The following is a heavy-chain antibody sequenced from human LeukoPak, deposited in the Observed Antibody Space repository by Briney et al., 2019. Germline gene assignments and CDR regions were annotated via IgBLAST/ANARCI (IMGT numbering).Heavy chain of an antibody. V-gene: IGHV4-59*01. J-gene: IGHJ4*02. CDR2: IYYSGST. Sequence: SETLSLTCTVSGGSISSYYWSWIRQPPGKGLEWIGYIYYSGSTNYNPSLKSRVTISVDTSKNQFSLKLSSVTAADTAVYYCAAQAQLWLSSSFDYWGQGTLVTVSS. CDR3: AAQAQLWLSSSFDY. CDR1: GGSISSYY. D-gene: IGHD5-18*01.